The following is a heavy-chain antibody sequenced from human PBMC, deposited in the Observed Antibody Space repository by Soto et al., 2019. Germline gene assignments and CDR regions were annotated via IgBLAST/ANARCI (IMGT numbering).Heavy chain of an antibody. CDR2: ISYDGSNK. D-gene: IGHD1-26*01. Sequence: GGSLRLSCAASGFTFSSYGMHWVRQAPGKGLEWVAVISYDGSNKYYADSVKGRFTISRDNSKNTQYLQMNSLRAEDTAVYYCANSPPSWVGATPVPDYWGQGTLVTVSS. CDR3: ANSPPSWVGATPVPDY. J-gene: IGHJ4*02. V-gene: IGHV3-30*18. CDR1: GFTFSSYG.